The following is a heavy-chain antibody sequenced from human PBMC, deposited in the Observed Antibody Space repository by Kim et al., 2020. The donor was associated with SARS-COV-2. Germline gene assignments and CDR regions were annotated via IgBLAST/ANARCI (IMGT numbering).Heavy chain of an antibody. Sequence: ASVKVSCKASGYTFTSYGISWVRQAPGQGLEWMGWISAYNGNTNYAQKLQGRVTMTTDTSTSTAYMELRSLRSDDTAVYYCARDFWGLDIVRMLGGGGMDVWGQGTTVTVSS. V-gene: IGHV1-18*01. D-gene: IGHD2-8*01. CDR2: ISAYNGNT. CDR3: ARDFWGLDIVRMLGGGGMDV. CDR1: GYTFTSYG. J-gene: IGHJ6*02.